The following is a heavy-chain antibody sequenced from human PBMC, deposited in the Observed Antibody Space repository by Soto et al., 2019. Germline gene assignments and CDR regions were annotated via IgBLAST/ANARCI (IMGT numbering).Heavy chain of an antibody. J-gene: IGHJ4*02. V-gene: IGHV3-30*18. Sequence: PVGSLRLSCAASGFTFSSYGMHWVRQAPGKGLEWVAVISYDGSNKYYADSVKGRFTISRDNSKNTLYLQMNSLRAEDTAVYYCAKDQGYSYGWTTVGSLDYWGQGTLVTVSS. D-gene: IGHD5-18*01. CDR3: AKDQGYSYGWTTVGSLDY. CDR2: ISYDGSNK. CDR1: GFTFSSYG.